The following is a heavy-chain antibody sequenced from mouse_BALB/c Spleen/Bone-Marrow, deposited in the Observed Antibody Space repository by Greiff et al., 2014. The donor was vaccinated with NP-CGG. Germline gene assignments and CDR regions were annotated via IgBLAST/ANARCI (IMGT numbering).Heavy chain of an antibody. CDR2: IRNKAYGYTT. Sequence: EVQLVESGGGLVQPGGSLRLSCTTSGVTFTDYYMSWVRQPPGKALEWLAFIRNKAYGYTTEYSASVRGRFTISRDNSQSILYLQMNTLRAEDSATYYCARFPMDYWGQGTSVTVSS. V-gene: IGHV7-3*02. CDR1: GVTFTDYY. J-gene: IGHJ4*01. CDR3: ARFPMDY.